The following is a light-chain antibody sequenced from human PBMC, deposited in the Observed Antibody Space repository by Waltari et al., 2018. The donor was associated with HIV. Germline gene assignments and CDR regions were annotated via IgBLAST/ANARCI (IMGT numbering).Light chain of an antibody. CDR3: QAWDSTNVI. CDR1: SMGGPY. J-gene: IGLJ2*01. CDR2: QND. Sequence: SFELAQPPSVSVSPGQTASIPSSGDSMGGPYINWYFHQSGRAPVLVIYQNDKRPSGIAERFSGSKSGNTASLTISGAQAMDEGDYYCQAWDSTNVIFGGGTKLTVL. V-gene: IGLV3-1*01.